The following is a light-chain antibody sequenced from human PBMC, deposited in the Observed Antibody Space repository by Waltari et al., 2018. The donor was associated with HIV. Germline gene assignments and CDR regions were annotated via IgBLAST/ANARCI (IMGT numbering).Light chain of an antibody. Sequence: QSALTQPRPVSGSPGQSVTISCTGTSSDVGGSNYVPWYQQHPGKAPKLMIYDLSKRPSGVPDRFSGSKSGNTASLTISGLQAEDEADYYCCSYAGSSTFLFGTGTKVTVL. CDR3: CSYAGSSTFL. CDR1: SSDVGGSNY. CDR2: DLS. J-gene: IGLJ1*01. V-gene: IGLV2-11*01.